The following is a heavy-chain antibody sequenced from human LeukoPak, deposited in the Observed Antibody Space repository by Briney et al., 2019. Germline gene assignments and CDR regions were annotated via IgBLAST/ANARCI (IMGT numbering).Heavy chain of an antibody. CDR1: GFTFSSYA. D-gene: IGHD2-15*01. Sequence: GRSLRLTCAVSGFTFSSYAMSWVRQAPGKGLEWVSAISGSGGSTYYADSVKGRFTISRDNSKNTLYLQMNSLRAEDTAVYYCAKEGDSVVVAAADYWGQGTLVTVSS. CDR2: ISGSGGST. J-gene: IGHJ4*02. V-gene: IGHV3-23*01. CDR3: AKEGDSVVVAAADY.